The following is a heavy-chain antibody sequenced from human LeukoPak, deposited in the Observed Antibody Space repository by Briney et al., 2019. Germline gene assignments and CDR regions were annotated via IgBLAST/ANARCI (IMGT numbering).Heavy chain of an antibody. CDR1: GGTISANYNY. V-gene: IGHV4-39*01. J-gene: IGHJ5*02. Sequence: SETLSLACTVPGGTISANYNYWGWIRQPPGKGLEWIGSIYYTGTTYYNPSLKSRVAVSVDTSNNQFSLKVTSVTAADTAIYYCARSSAAEGPTHNWFGPWGRGTLVTVSS. CDR3: ARSSAAEGPTHNWFGP. D-gene: IGHD6-13*01. CDR2: IYYTGTT.